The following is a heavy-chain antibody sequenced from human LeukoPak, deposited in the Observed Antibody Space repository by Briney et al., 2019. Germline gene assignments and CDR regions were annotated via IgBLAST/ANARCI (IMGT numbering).Heavy chain of an antibody. CDR1: GYTFTNYY. CDR2: INPSGGST. D-gene: IGHD3-10*01. J-gene: IGHJ4*02. CDR3: ARWSRGGYYFDY. V-gene: IGHV1-46*01. Sequence: GASVKVSCKASGYTFTNYYMHWVRQAPGQGLECMGIINPSGGSTSYAQNFQGRVTMTRDTSTTTVYMELSSLRSEDTAVYYCARWSRGGYYFDYWGQGTLVTVSS.